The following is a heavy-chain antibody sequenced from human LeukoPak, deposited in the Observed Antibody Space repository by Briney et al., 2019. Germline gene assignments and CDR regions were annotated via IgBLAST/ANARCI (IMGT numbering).Heavy chain of an antibody. V-gene: IGHV1-8*01. CDR3: ARTYGSGSYYYYYYMDV. CDR2: MNPNSGNT. D-gene: IGHD3-10*01. CDR1: GYTFTSYD. J-gene: IGHJ6*03. Sequence: ASVKVSCKASGYTFTSYDINWVRQATGQGLEWMGWMNPNSGNTGYAQKFQGRVTMTRNTSISAAYMELSSLRSEDTAVYYCARTYGSGSYYYYYYMDVWGKGTTVTISS.